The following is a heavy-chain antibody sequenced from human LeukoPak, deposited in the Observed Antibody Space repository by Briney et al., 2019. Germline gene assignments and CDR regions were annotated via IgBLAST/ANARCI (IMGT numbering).Heavy chain of an antibody. CDR3: AKYYYESSGYRDYFDS. J-gene: IGHJ4*02. V-gene: IGHV4-59*01. CDR1: GGSFSSYY. Sequence: SETLSLTCAVYGGSFSSYYWSWIRQPPGKGLEWIGYIYYSGSTNYSPSLKSRATISVDTSKNQFSLKLSSVTAADTAVYYCAKYYYESSGYRDYFDSWGQGTLVTVSS. D-gene: IGHD3-22*01. CDR2: IYYSGST.